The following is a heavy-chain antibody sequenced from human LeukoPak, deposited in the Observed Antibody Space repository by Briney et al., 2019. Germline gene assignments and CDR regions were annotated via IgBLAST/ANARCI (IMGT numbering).Heavy chain of an antibody. Sequence: GASVKVSCKASGYTFTGYFVHWVRQAPGQGLEWMGRINPNIGGTNYAQKFQGRVTMTRDTFISTAYMELSSLRSDDTAVYYCAILWDSYGYNFDYWGQGTLVTVSS. D-gene: IGHD5-18*01. V-gene: IGHV1-2*06. J-gene: IGHJ4*02. CDR2: INPNIGGT. CDR3: AILWDSYGYNFDY. CDR1: GYTFTGYF.